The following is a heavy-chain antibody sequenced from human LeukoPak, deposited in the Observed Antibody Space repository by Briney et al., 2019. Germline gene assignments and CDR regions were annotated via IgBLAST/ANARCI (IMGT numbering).Heavy chain of an antibody. V-gene: IGHV1-69*05. CDR1: GGTFISYA. Sequence: ASVKVSCKASGGTFISYAISWVRQAPGQGLEWMGGIIPIFGTANYAQKFQGRVTITTDESTSTAYMELSSLRSEDTAVYYCAILSGGTFDYWGQGTLVTVSS. J-gene: IGHJ4*02. D-gene: IGHD2-8*01. CDR2: IIPIFGTA. CDR3: AILSGGTFDY.